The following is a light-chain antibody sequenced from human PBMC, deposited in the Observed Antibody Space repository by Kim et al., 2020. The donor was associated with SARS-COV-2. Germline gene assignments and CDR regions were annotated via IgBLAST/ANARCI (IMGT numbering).Light chain of an antibody. CDR3: QAWDSSTVV. V-gene: IGLV3-1*01. J-gene: IGLJ2*01. Sequence: SYGLTQPLSVSVSPGQTASITCSGDKLGDKYACWYQQKPGQSPVLVIYQDSKRPSGIPERFSGSNSGNTATLTISGTQAMDEADYYCQAWDSSTVVFGGGAQLTVL. CDR1: KLGDKY. CDR2: QDS.